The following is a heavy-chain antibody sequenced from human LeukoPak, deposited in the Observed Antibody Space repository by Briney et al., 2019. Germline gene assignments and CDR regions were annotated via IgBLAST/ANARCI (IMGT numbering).Heavy chain of an antibody. Sequence: SETLSLTCTVSGGSISSYYWSWVRHPAGKGLEWLGRIYTSGSTNYNPSLKGRVTMSVDTSKNQFSLKLSSVTAADTAVYYCNVVVPADIHTDYWGQGTLVTVSS. CDR2: IYTSGST. CDR1: GGSISSYY. CDR3: NVVVPADIHTDY. V-gene: IGHV4-4*07. J-gene: IGHJ4*02. D-gene: IGHD2-2*01.